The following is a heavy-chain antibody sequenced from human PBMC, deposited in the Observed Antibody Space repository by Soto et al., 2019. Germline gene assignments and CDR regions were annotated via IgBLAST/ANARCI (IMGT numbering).Heavy chain of an antibody. CDR2: IYYSGST. CDR1: GGSISSYY. V-gene: IGHV4-59*08. Sequence: SETLSLTCTASGGSISSYYWSWIRQPPGKGLEWIGYIYYSGSTNYNPSLKSRVTISVDTSKNQFSLKLSSVTAADTAVYYCARLKVTSDTIGFDPWGQGTLVTVSS. D-gene: IGHD2-21*02. J-gene: IGHJ5*02. CDR3: ARLKVTSDTIGFDP.